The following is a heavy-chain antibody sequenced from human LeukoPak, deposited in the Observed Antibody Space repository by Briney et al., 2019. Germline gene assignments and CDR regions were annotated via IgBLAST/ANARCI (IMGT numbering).Heavy chain of an antibody. CDR1: GFTFSSYS. V-gene: IGHV3-48*01. D-gene: IGHD5-24*01. CDR2: ISSSSSTI. CDR3: AREGGGYNNRGFDY. Sequence: GGSLRLSCAASGFTFSSYSMNWVRQAPGKGLEWVSYISSSSSTIYYADSVKGRFTISRDNAKNSLYLQMNSLRAEDTAVYYCAREGGGYNNRGFDYWGPGNPGHRLL. J-gene: IGHJ4*02.